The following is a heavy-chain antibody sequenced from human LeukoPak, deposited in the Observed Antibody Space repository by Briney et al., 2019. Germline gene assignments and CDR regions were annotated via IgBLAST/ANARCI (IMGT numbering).Heavy chain of an antibody. Sequence: GRSLRLPCAASGFTFSSYAMHWVRQAPGKGLEWVAVISYDGSNKNYADSVNARFTISRDNSKSTLYLQMNSLRAEDTAVYYCARVSTVIVFDYWGQGTLVTVSS. CDR1: GFTFSSYA. CDR3: ARVSTVIVFDY. J-gene: IGHJ4*02. V-gene: IGHV3-30-3*01. CDR2: ISYDGSNK. D-gene: IGHD3-22*01.